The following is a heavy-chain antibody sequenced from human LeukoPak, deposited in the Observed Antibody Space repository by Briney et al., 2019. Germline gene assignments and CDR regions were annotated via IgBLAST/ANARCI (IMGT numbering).Heavy chain of an antibody. CDR1: GGSISSGSYY. Sequence: SQTLSLTCTVSGGSISSGSYYWSWIRQPAGKGLEWIGRIYTSGSTNYNPSLKSRVTISVDTSKNQFSLKLSSVAAADTAVYYCAREVNYYGSVWGQGTLVTVSS. J-gene: IGHJ4*02. CDR2: IYTSGST. D-gene: IGHD3-10*01. V-gene: IGHV4-61*02. CDR3: AREVNYYGSV.